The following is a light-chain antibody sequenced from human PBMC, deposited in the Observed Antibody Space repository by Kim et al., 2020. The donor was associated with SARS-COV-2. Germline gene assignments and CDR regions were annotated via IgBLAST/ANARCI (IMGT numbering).Light chain of an antibody. CDR1: QSISTD. Sequence: SVSPAEGAARSCAASQSISTDLTCSQQKPRRAPSLLIYGASARATGVPARFSASGSGTEFALTTSSLQSENFTVYYCQHYVFWPASLGEGTRLEI. J-gene: IGKJ2*01. CDR2: GAS. CDR3: QHYVFWPAS. V-gene: IGKV3-15*01.